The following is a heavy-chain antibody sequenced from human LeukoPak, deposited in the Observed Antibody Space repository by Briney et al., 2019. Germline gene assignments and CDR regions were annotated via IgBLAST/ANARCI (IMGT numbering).Heavy chain of an antibody. CDR3: AKDLSVRKGSFDY. J-gene: IGHJ4*02. CDR2: ISSDGREK. D-gene: IGHD2/OR15-2a*01. Sequence: GGSLRLSCAASGFTFSSYAIHWVRQAPGKGLEWVAVISSDGREKYSADSVKGRFTISRDNSMNTLYVQMSSLRAEDTAVYYCAKDLSVRKGSFDYWGQGTLVTVSS. V-gene: IGHV3-30*18. CDR1: GFTFSSYA.